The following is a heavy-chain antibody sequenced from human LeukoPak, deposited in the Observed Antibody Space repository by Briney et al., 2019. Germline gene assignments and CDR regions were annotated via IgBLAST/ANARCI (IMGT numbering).Heavy chain of an antibody. CDR1: GGSISSSSYY. V-gene: IGHV4-39*07. J-gene: IGHJ4*02. Sequence: SETLSLTCTVSGGSISSSSYYWGWIRQPPGKGLEWIGEINHSGSTNYNPSLKSRVTISVDTSKNQFSLKLSSVTAADTAVYYCARRTFYSGYGDYWGQGTLVTVSS. CDR3: ARRTFYSGYGDY. CDR2: INHSGST. D-gene: IGHD5-12*01.